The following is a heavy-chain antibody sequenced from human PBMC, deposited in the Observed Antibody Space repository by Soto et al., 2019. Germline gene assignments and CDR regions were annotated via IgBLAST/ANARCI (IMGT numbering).Heavy chain of an antibody. CDR1: GYTFTGYY. CDR3: ARGSPYDSSYGVSMSFDY. J-gene: IGHJ4*02. Sequence: ASVKVSCKASGYTFTGYYMHWVRQAPGQGLEWMGWVNPNSGGTNYAQKFQCWVTMTRDTSISTAYMELSRLRSDDTAVYYCARGSPYDSSYGVSMSFDYWGQGTLVTVSS. V-gene: IGHV1-2*04. D-gene: IGHD3-22*01. CDR2: VNPNSGGT.